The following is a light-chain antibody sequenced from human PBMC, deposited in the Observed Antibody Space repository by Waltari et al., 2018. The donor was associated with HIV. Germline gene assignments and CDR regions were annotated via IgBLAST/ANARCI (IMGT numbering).Light chain of an antibody. Sequence: QSALTQPASVSGSPGPSITIYCPGTSTDVGGYYYFYWYQPHPGKVPKVIIYDVTNRPSGISSRFSGSKSGNTASLTISGLQAEDEAEYFCSSYTIRKSLVFGGGTKLTVL. J-gene: IGLJ3*02. CDR2: DVT. V-gene: IGLV2-14*03. CDR1: STDVGGYYY. CDR3: SSYTIRKSLV.